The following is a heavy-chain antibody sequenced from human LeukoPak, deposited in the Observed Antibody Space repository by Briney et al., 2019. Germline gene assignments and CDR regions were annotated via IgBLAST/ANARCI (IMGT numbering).Heavy chain of an antibody. D-gene: IGHD6-13*01. J-gene: IGHJ5*02. CDR2: IYYSGST. CDR1: GDSISSYY. V-gene: IGHV4-59*12. Sequence: SETLSLTCTVSGDSISSYYWSWLRQPPGKGLEGVGYIYYSGSTTYNPSLKSRVTISVDTSKTQFSLKLSSVTAADTAVYYCARCRRKSLSWYSVSWFDLWGQGTLVTVSS. CDR3: ARCRRKSLSWYSVSWFDL.